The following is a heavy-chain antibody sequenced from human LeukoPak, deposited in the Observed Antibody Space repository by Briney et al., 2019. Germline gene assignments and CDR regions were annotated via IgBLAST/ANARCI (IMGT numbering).Heavy chain of an antibody. Sequence: GASVKVSCKASGYTFTSYYMHWVRQAPGQGLEWMGIINPSGGSTSYAQKFQGRVTMTRDTSTSTVYMELSSLRSEDTAVYYCARDPIHCTNGVCSSTGLDYWGQGTPVTVSS. CDR1: GYTFTSYY. V-gene: IGHV1-46*01. D-gene: IGHD2-8*01. CDR3: ARDPIHCTNGVCSSTGLDY. J-gene: IGHJ4*02. CDR2: INPSGGST.